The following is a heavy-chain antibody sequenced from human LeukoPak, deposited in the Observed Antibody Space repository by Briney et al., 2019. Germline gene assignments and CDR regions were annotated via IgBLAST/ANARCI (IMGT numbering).Heavy chain of an antibody. CDR3: ATDSYVSGSYYRLFY. CDR2: INSDGGTT. CDR1: GFTFSSYS. Sequence: GGSLRLSCAASGFTFSSYSMNWVRRAPGKGLVWVSGINSDGGTTTYADSVKGRFTISRDNAKNTLYLQMNNLRAEDTAIYYCATDSYVSGSYYRLFYWGQGTLVTVSS. D-gene: IGHD3-10*01. V-gene: IGHV3-74*01. J-gene: IGHJ4*02.